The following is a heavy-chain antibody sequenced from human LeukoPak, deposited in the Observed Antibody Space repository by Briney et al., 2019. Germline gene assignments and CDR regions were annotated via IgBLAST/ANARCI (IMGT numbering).Heavy chain of an antibody. CDR2: IHYTGST. V-gene: IGHV4-39*07. CDR1: GGSISNSNYY. Sequence: PSETLSLTCTVSGGSISNSNYYWGWLRQPPGKGLEWMGSIHYTGSTYYNPSLTSRVTMSVDTSKNQFSLKLTSVTAADTAVYYCARNVVTYYYDSSGYYSHAFDIWGQGTMVTVSS. D-gene: IGHD3-22*01. J-gene: IGHJ3*02. CDR3: ARNVVTYYYDSSGYYSHAFDI.